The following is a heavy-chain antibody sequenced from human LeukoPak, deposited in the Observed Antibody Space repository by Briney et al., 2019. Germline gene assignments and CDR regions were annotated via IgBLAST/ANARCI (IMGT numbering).Heavy chain of an antibody. CDR2: IYYSGST. Sequence: SETLSLTCTVSGGSISSYYWSWIRQPPGKGLEWIGYIYYSGSTNYNPSLKSRVTISVDTSKNQFSLKLSSVTAADTAVYYCARHRYDSSGYHAFDIWGQGTMVTVSS. V-gene: IGHV4-59*08. J-gene: IGHJ3*02. D-gene: IGHD3-22*01. CDR1: GGSISSYY. CDR3: ARHRYDSSGYHAFDI.